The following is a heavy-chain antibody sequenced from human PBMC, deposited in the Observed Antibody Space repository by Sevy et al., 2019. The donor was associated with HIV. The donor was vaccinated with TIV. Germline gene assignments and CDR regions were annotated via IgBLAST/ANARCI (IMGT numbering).Heavy chain of an antibody. J-gene: IGHJ2*01. CDR2: IFSDGSTK. CDR1: GFTFSTFG. D-gene: IGHD1-26*01. V-gene: IGHV3-33*01. Sequence: GESLKISCAASGFTFSTFGIHWVRQAPGKGLEWVAAIFSDGSTKYYADSVKGRFAISRDNSKSTVNLQMNRLRAEDTAVYSCARESGSDWYFDLWGRGTLVTVSS. CDR3: ARESGSDWYFDL.